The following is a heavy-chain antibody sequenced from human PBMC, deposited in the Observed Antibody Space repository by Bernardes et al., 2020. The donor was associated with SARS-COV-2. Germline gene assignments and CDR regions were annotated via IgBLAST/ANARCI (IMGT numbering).Heavy chain of an antibody. CDR3: AHSPSDGSGSWFDP. J-gene: IGHJ5*02. CDR1: GFSLSTSGVG. Sequence: SGPTLVKPTQTLTLTCTFSGFSLSTSGVGVGWIRQPPGKALGWLALIYWDDDKRYSPSLKSRHTITKDTSKNQVVLTMTNMDPVDTATYYCAHSPSDGSGSWFDPWGQGTLVTVSS. V-gene: IGHV2-5*02. CDR2: IYWDDDK. D-gene: IGHD3-10*01.